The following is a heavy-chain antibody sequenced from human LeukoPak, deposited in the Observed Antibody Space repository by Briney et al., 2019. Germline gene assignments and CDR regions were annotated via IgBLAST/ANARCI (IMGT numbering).Heavy chain of an antibody. CDR1: GFTFNNYA. CDR2: IKPDGSEK. V-gene: IGHV3-7*04. CDR3: ARENYFDY. J-gene: IGHJ4*02. Sequence: PGGSLRLSCAAPGFTFNNYAIHWVRQAPGKGLEWVANIKPDGSEKNYGDSARGRFTISRDNARNSLSLQMNSLRVEDTAVYYCARENYFDYWGQGTLVTVSS.